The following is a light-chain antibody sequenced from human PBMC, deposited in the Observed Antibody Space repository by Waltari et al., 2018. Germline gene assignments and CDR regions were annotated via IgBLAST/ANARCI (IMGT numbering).Light chain of an antibody. Sequence: DIQMTQSPSTLSASVGDRVTITCRASQSISSWLAWYQQKPGKAPKLLIYRASSLESGVPSRFSGSGSGTEFAVTISSLQPDDFATYYCQQYSIYAYWAFGQGTKVEIK. J-gene: IGKJ1*01. CDR1: QSISSW. CDR2: RAS. CDR3: QQYSIYAYWA. V-gene: IGKV1-5*03.